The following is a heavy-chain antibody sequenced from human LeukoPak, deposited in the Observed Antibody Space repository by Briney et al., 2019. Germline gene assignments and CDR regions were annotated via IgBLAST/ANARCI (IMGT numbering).Heavy chain of an antibody. Sequence: GGSLRLSCAASGFTFATYAMSWVRQPPGKGLEWVSVMYSGGSTYYADSVKGRVAISRDNSQNTVFLQMNSVRVEDTAVYYCARSYSNHLFGMDVWGQGTAVTVSS. CDR1: GFTFATYA. CDR3: ARSYSNHLFGMDV. D-gene: IGHD4-11*01. J-gene: IGHJ6*02. CDR2: MYSGGST. V-gene: IGHV3-66*01.